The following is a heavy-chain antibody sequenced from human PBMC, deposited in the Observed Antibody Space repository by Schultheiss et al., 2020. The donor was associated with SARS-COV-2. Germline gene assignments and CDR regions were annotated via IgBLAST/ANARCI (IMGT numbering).Heavy chain of an antibody. CDR2: ISWNSGSI. Sequence: GGSLRLSCAASGFDFGNYAMHWVRQAPGKGLEWVSGISWNSGSIGYADSVKGRFTISRDNAKNSLYLQMNSLRAEDTAVYYCATTTAALYYYYYGMDVWGQGTTVTVSS. CDR1: GFDFGNYA. V-gene: IGHV3-9*01. D-gene: IGHD4-11*01. CDR3: ATTTAALYYYYYGMDV. J-gene: IGHJ6*02.